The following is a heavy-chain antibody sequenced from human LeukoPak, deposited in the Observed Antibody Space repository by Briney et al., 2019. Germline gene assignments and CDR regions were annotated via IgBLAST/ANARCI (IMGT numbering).Heavy chain of an antibody. J-gene: IGHJ4*02. V-gene: IGHV5-51*01. D-gene: IGHD3-22*01. CDR1: GYSFTTFW. CDR3: ARRSGNYLFES. Sequence: GESLKISCRASGYSFTTFWIGWVRQMPGKGLEWMGFIYPGDFDTTYSPSFQGQVTISADKSVSTAYLQWSSLKASDTAMYYCARRSGNYLFESWGQGTLVTVSS. CDR2: IYPGDFDT.